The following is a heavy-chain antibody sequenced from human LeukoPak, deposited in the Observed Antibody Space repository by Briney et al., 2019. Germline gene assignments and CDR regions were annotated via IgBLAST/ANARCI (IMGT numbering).Heavy chain of an antibody. J-gene: IGHJ5*02. V-gene: IGHV6-1*01. CDR1: GDSVSSNSAT. CDR3: ARAVSMQIWWETVFDP. CDR2: TYYRSKWYN. D-gene: IGHD1-26*01. Sequence: SQTLSLTCAISGDSVSSNSATCNWIRQSPPRGLEWLGRTYYRSKWYNDYAVSVKSRITINPDTSKNQFSLNLTSVTAADTAVYFCARAVSMQIWWETVFDPWGQGTQVTVSS.